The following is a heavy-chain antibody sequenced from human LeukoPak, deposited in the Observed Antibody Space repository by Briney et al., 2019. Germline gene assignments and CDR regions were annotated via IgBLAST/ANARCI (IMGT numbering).Heavy chain of an antibody. V-gene: IGHV5-51*01. J-gene: IGHJ6*02. CDR1: GYSFTSYW. CDR2: IYPGDSDT. D-gene: IGHD4-23*01. CDR3: ARFYGGNTGYYYYYGMDV. Sequence: GESLKISCKGSGYSFTSYWIGWVRQMPGKGLEWMGTIYPGDSDTRYSPSFQGQVTFSADKSISTAYLQWSSLKASDTAMYYCARFYGGNTGYYYYYGMDVWGQGTTVTVSS.